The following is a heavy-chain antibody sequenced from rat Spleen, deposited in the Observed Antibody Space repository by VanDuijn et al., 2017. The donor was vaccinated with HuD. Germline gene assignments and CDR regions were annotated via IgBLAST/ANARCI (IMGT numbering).Heavy chain of an antibody. D-gene: IGHD4-2*01. CDR3: AKDMGGNTGFFDY. CDR2: ISTGGGNT. CDR1: GFTYSNYV. J-gene: IGHJ2*01. V-gene: IGHV5S13*01. Sequence: EVQLVESGGGLVQPGRSLKLSCAASGFTYSNYVMVWVRQAPTKGLEWVASISTGGGNTYYRDSVKGRFTISRDNAKNTLYLQMDSLRSEDTATYYCAKDMGGNTGFFDYWGQGVMVTVSS.